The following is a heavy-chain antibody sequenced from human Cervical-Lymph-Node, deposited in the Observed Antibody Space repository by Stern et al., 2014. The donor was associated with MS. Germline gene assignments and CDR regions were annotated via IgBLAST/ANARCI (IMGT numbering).Heavy chain of an antibody. CDR1: GGTFSTFA. D-gene: IGHD2-21*01. J-gene: IGHJ4*02. CDR2: ITPLFDAT. V-gene: IGHV1-69*01. CDR3: ARGDSEAPIYYFDY. Sequence: QVQLGQSGAEVKKPGSSVKVSCQTSGGTFSTFAIGWVRQAPGPGLEWMGGITPLFDATNYAQKFQGRLTITADESTRTAYMELSSLRPDDTAMYYCARGDSEAPIYYFDYWGQGTLVTVSS.